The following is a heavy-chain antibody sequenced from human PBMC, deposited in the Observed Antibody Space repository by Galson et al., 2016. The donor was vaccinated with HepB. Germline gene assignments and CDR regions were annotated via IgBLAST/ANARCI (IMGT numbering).Heavy chain of an antibody. CDR2: ISYEGSNK. Sequence: SLRLSCAASGFTFSSYGFYWVRQTPGKGLEWVAVISYEGSNKNYADSVKGRFIISRDNSRTTVYLQIDSLRSEDTAVYYCARDSFTIFGVTPNWFDPWGQGTLVTVSS. J-gene: IGHJ5*02. D-gene: IGHD3-3*01. CDR3: ARDSFTIFGVTPNWFDP. V-gene: IGHV3-30*14. CDR1: GFTFSSYG.